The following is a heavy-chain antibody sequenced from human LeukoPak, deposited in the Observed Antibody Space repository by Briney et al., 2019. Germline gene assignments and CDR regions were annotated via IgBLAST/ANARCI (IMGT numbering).Heavy chain of an antibody. CDR3: ARVRVVWDLDDAFDI. Sequence: GGSLRLSCAASGFTFDDYAMNWGRQAPGKGLEWVSGINWNGGSTGYADSVKGRFTISRDNAKNSLYLQMNSLRAEDTALYYCARVRVVWDLDDAFDIWGQGTTVTVSS. CDR1: GFTFDDYA. CDR2: INWNGGST. V-gene: IGHV3-20*04. D-gene: IGHD1-26*01. J-gene: IGHJ3*02.